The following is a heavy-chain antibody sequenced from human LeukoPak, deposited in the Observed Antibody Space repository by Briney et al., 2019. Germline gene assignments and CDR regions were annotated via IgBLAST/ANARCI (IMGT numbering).Heavy chain of an antibody. CDR3: ARGSWGVGAPHHY. J-gene: IGHJ4*02. CDR1: GFTFSSYS. D-gene: IGHD1-26*01. V-gene: IGHV3-48*04. Sequence: GGSLRLSCAASGFTFSSYSMNWVRQAPGKGLEWVSYISSSSSTIYYADSVKGRFTISRDNAKNSLYLQMNSLRAEDTAVYYCARGSWGVGAPHHYWGQGTLVTVSS. CDR2: ISSSSSTI.